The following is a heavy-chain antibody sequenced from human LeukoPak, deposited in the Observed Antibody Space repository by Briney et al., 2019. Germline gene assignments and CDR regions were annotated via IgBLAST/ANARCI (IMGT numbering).Heavy chain of an antibody. D-gene: IGHD6-19*01. CDR1: GFTFSNYA. J-gene: IGHJ4*02. Sequence: GGPLRLSCAASGFTFSNYAMRWVRQAPGKGLEGVAVISVSGGTTSYAASVKGRFTISRDNSKTTLYLQMHSLRAEDTAVYYCARVGYSSGWYDEFDYFDYWGQGTLVTVSS. CDR3: ARVGYSSGWYDEFDYFDY. CDR2: ISVSGGTT. V-gene: IGHV3-23*01.